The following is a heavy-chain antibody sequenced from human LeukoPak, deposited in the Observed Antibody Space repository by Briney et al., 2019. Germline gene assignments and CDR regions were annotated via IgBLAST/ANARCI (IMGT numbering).Heavy chain of an antibody. CDR3: ARGSCSSSSCYERLNGLDV. J-gene: IGHJ4*02. Sequence: TGGSLRLSCAASGFTFSNYDMHWVRQATGKGLEWVSAFHTAGDTHYSGSVKGRFATSRENAKNSFYLQMNNLRAGDTAVYYCARGSCSSSSCYERLNGLDVWGQGTLVTVSS. CDR2: FHTAGDT. D-gene: IGHD2-2*01. CDR1: GFTFSNYD. V-gene: IGHV3-13*01.